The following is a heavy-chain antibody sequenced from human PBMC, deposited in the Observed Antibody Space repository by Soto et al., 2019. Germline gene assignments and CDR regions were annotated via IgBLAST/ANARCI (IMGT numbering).Heavy chain of an antibody. V-gene: IGHV4-59*01. CDR1: GGSISTYY. J-gene: IGHJ4*02. Sequence: QVQLQESGPGLVKPSETLSLTCTVSGGSISTYYWSWIRQPPGKGLEWIGYIYYSGSTNYNPSLNSRVTISLDTSQNHFSLKLSSVTAADTAVYFCARGAKGSWSDYWGQGTLVTVYS. D-gene: IGHD6-6*01. CDR3: ARGAKGSWSDY. CDR2: IYYSGST.